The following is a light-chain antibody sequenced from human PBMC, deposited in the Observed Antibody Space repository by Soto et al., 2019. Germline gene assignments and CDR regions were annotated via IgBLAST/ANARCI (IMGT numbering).Light chain of an antibody. V-gene: IGKV3-20*01. CDR2: GAS. CDR3: QQYGRSPCT. J-gene: IGKJ1*01. CDR1: QSVSSSF. Sequence: EIVLTQSPCTLSLSPGERATLSCRASQSVSSSFLSWYQQKPGQAPRLLIYGASRRATGIPDRFSGSESETDFTLTISRLQPEDSAVYYCQQYGRSPCTFGQGTKVEIK.